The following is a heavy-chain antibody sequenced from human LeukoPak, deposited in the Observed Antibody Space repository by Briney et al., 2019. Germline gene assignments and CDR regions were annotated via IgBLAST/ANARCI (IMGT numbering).Heavy chain of an antibody. V-gene: IGHV4-4*07. CDR1: GGPMSTYY. CDR2: IYSSGST. J-gene: IGHJ4*02. Sequence: PETLSLTCTVSGGPMSTYYWSWIRQPAEKGLEWIGRIYSSGSTSYNPSLKSRVSISVDNSKNQFSLKVRSVTAADTAVYYCAGEVLGWYPNYWGQGTLVTVSS. D-gene: IGHD6-19*01. CDR3: AGEVLGWYPNY.